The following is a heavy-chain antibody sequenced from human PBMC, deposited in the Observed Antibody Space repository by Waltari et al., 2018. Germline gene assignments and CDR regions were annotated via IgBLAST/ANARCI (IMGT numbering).Heavy chain of an antibody. Sequence: QVQLQQWGAGLLQSSETLSLTCAVYGGSFSGYYWGWVRQPPGKGLEWIGEINHAGNTNNNPSLMSRVTMSADTSKSQFSLKLNSVTAADTAVYYCVRLEDCTGPGGHCYSGDPFALDVWGQGTTVTVSS. CDR3: VRLEDCTGPGGHCYSGDPFALDV. CDR2: INHAGNT. CDR1: GGSFSGYY. D-gene: IGHD2-15*01. J-gene: IGHJ6*02. V-gene: IGHV4-34*02.